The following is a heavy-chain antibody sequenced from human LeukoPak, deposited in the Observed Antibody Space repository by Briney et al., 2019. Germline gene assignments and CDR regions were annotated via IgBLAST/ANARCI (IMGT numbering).Heavy chain of an antibody. CDR3: ARGPIFGELYSYYYGMDV. CDR2: IYSGGST. D-gene: IGHD3-3*01. J-gene: IGHJ6*02. V-gene: IGHV3-66*01. Sequence: GGSLRLSCAASGFTVSSNYMSWIRQAPEKGLQWVSVIYSGGSTYYEDSVKGRFTISRDNSKNTLYLQMNSLRAEDTAVYYCARGPIFGELYSYYYGMDVWGQGTLVTVSS. CDR1: GFTVSSNY.